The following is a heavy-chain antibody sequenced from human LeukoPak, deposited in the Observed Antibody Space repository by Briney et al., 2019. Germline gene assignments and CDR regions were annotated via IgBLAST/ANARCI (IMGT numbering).Heavy chain of an antibody. CDR2: ISSSSSYI. J-gene: IGHJ6*02. CDR3: AREDWNVPYNYYYGMDV. Sequence: GGSLRLSCAASGFTFSSYSMNWVRQAPGKGLEWVSSISSSSSYIYYADSVKGRFTISRDNAKNSLYLQMNSLRAEDTAVYYCAREDWNVPYNYYYGMDVWGQGTTVTVSS. CDR1: GFTFSSYS. D-gene: IGHD1-1*01. V-gene: IGHV3-21*04.